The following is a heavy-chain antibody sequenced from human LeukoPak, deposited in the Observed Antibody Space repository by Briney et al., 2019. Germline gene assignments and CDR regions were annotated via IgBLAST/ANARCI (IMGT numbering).Heavy chain of an antibody. J-gene: IGHJ5*02. Sequence: LSGGSLRLSCAASGFTFSSYAMSWVRQAPGKGLEWVANIREERGQEYYVDSVKGRFTISKNSAKNSLYLQMNTLRVEDTAMYYCASLDTAKQPLANHWGQGTLVTVSS. CDR2: IREERGQE. CDR3: ASLDTAKQPLANH. D-gene: IGHD5-18*01. V-gene: IGHV3-7*03. CDR1: GFTFSSYA.